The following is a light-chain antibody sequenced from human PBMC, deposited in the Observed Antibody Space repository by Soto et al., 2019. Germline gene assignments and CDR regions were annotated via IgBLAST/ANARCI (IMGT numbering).Light chain of an antibody. J-gene: IGLJ2*01. V-gene: IGLV2-11*01. CDR3: CSYAGSCTLVV. Sequence: QSALTQPRSVSGSPGQSVTISCTGTSSDVGGYNYVSWYQQHPGKAPKLMIYDVSKRPSGVPDRFSGCKSGNTASLTISGLQAEDEADYYCCSYAGSCTLVVFGGGTKLTVL. CDR1: SSDVGGYNY. CDR2: DVS.